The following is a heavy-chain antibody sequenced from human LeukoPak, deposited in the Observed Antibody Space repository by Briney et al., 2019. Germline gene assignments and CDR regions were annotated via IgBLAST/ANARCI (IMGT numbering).Heavy chain of an antibody. J-gene: IGHJ4*02. V-gene: IGHV4-4*02. CDR3: ARGYLPGGSGSYGNYFDY. Sequence: SGTLSLTCAVSGGSISSSNWWSWVRQPPGKGLEWIGEINHSGSTNYNPSLKSRVTISVDTPKNQFSLKLSSVTAADTAVYYCARGYLPGGSGSYGNYFDYWGQGTLVTVSS. D-gene: IGHD3-10*01. CDR1: GGSISSSNW. CDR2: INHSGST.